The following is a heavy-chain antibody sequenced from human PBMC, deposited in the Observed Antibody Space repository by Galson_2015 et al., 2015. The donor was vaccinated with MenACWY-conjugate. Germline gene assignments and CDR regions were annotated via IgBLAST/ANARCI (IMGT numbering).Heavy chain of an antibody. CDR2: VTPSGGT. V-gene: IGHV4-59*01. Sequence: SETLSLTCTVSGASINAYYWSWIRQSPGKGLEWIAYVTPSGGTSYNPSLKSRMTVSLDMSKNQISLNVISVTAADTAVYYCAKIVAGGASFDPWGQGTLVIVSS. CDR1: GASINAYY. J-gene: IGHJ5*02. D-gene: IGHD2-15*01. CDR3: AKIVAGGASFDP.